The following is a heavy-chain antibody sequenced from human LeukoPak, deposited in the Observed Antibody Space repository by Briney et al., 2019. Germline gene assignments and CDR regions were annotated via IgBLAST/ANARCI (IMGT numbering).Heavy chain of an antibody. D-gene: IGHD6-13*01. CDR1: GFTFDDYA. CDR3: AKVNSSSGNYYIDY. Sequence: SGGSLRLSCAASGFTFDDYAMHWVRQAPGKGLEWVSGISWNSGSIGYADSVKGRFTISRDNAKNPLYLQMNSLRAEDTALYYCAKVNSSSGNYYIDYWGQGTLVTVSS. J-gene: IGHJ4*02. CDR2: ISWNSGSI. V-gene: IGHV3-9*01.